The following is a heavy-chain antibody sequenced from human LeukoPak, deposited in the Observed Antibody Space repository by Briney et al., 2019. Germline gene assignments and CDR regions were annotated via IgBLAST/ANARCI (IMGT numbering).Heavy chain of an antibody. CDR2: INHSGST. V-gene: IGHV4-34*01. CDR3: ARGKRIAARSYYFDY. J-gene: IGHJ4*02. Sequence: SETLSLTCAVYGGSFSGYYWSWIRRPPGKGLEWIGEINHSGSTNYNPSLKSRVTISVDTSKNQFSLKMSSVTAAGTAVYYCARGKRIAARSYYFDYWGQGTLVTVSS. CDR1: GGSFSGYY. D-gene: IGHD6-6*01.